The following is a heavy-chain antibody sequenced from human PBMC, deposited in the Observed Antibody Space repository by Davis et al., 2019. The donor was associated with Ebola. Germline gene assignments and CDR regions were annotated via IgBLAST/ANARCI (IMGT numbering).Heavy chain of an antibody. D-gene: IGHD2-2*02. CDR2: ISSSSSYT. Sequence: PGGSLRLSCAASGFTFSDYYMSWIRQAPGKGLEWVSYISSSSSYTNYADSVKGRFTISRDNAKNSLYLQMNSRRAEDTAVYYCARGCSSTSCYNYGYYYGMDVWGQGTTVTVSS. V-gene: IGHV3-11*06. CDR3: ARGCSSTSCYNYGYYYGMDV. CDR1: GFTFSDYY. J-gene: IGHJ6*02.